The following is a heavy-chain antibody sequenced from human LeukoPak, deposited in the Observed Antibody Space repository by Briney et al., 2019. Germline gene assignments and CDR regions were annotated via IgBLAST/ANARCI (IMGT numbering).Heavy chain of an antibody. CDR3: AKEGSILRGYSGTVFDY. J-gene: IGHJ4*02. CDR1: GFTFSSYG. CDR2: ITYDGSNK. V-gene: IGHV3-30*18. Sequence: GGSLRLSCAASGFTFSSYGMNWVRQAPGKGLEWVAVITYDGSNKYYADSVKGRFTISRDNSKNTLYLQMNSLRAEDTAVYYCAKEGSILRGYSGTVFDYWGQGTMVTVSS. D-gene: IGHD5-12*01.